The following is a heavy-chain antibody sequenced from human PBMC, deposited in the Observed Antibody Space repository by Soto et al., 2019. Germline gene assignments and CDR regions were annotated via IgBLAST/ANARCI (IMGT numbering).Heavy chain of an antibody. Sequence: ASVKVSCKASGYTFSNFAMHWVRQAPGQRLDCMGWINPGNGNTKYSQTFQGRVTITRDTSASTAYMELSSLRSEDTAVYYCARAVARGVKTIYYYYGMDVWGQGTTVTVSS. CDR3: ARAVARGVKTIYYYYGMDV. V-gene: IGHV1-3*01. CDR2: INPGNGNT. CDR1: GYTFSNFA. J-gene: IGHJ6*02. D-gene: IGHD3-10*01.